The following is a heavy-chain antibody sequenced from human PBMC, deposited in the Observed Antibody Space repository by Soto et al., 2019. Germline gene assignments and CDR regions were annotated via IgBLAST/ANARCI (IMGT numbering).Heavy chain of an antibody. D-gene: IGHD6-25*01. CDR1: GFTFNTYW. J-gene: IGHJ4*02. CDR3: ARFTRGSSGDY. Sequence: EVQLVESGGDLVQPGGSLRLSCVASGFTFNTYWMSWVRQAPGKGLEWVANIKEDGSDKYYVDSVKGRFTISRDNAKNLMYLQMNRLGAGDTAMYYCARFTRGSSGDYWGQGTLVTVFS. CDR2: IKEDGSDK. V-gene: IGHV3-7*01.